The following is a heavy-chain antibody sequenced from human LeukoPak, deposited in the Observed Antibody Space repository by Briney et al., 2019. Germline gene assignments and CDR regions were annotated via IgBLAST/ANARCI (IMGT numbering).Heavy chain of an antibody. D-gene: IGHD2-21*02. V-gene: IGHV3-11*01. CDR3: ARGSPLRHTVVVTAYY. Sequence: GGSLRLSCAASGFSFSNAWMGWVRQAPGKGLEWVSYISSSGSTIYYADSVKGRFTISRDNAKNSLYLQMNSLRAEDTAVYYCARGSPLRHTVVVTAYYWGQGTLVTVSS. CDR1: GFSFSNAW. J-gene: IGHJ4*02. CDR2: ISSSGSTI.